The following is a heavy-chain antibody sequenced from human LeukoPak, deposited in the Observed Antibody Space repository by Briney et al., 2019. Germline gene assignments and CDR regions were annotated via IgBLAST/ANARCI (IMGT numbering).Heavy chain of an antibody. V-gene: IGHV3-30-3*01. CDR1: GFTFSSYA. CDR2: ISYDGSNK. D-gene: IGHD3-22*01. Sequence: GGSLRLSCAASGFTFSSYAMHWVRQAPGKGLEWVAVISYDGSNKYYADSVKGRFTISRDNSKNTLYLQMNSLRAEDTAVYYCAREDWDSSGYDAFDIWGQGTMVTVSS. J-gene: IGHJ3*02. CDR3: AREDWDSSGYDAFDI.